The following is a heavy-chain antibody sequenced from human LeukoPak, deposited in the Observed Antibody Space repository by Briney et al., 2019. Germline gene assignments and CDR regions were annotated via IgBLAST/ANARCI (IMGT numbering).Heavy chain of an antibody. CDR1: GFTFSSYG. D-gene: IGHD2-2*01. CDR2: IRYDGSNK. J-gene: IGHJ4*02. V-gene: IGHV3-30*02. CDR3: AKDPGSTSCCGVLGDY. Sequence: PGGSLRLSCAASGFTFSSYGMHWVRQVPGKGLGWVAFIRYDGSNKYYADSVKGRFTISRDNSKNTLYLQINSLRAEDTAVYYCAKDPGSTSCCGVLGDYWGQGILVTVSS.